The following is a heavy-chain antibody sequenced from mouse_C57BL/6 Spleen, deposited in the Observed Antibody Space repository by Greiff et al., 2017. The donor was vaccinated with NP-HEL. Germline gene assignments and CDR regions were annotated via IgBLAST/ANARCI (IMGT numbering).Heavy chain of an antibody. CDR1: GYTFTSYW. V-gene: IGHV1-52*01. CDR3: ARVGPPYYAMDY. CDR2: IDPSDSET. Sequence: QVQLQQPGAELVRPGSSVKLSCKASGYTFTSYWMHWVKQRPIQGLEWIGNIDPSDSETHYNQKFKDKATLTVDKSSSTAYMQRSSLTSEDSAVYYCARVGPPYYAMDYWGQGTSVTVSS. J-gene: IGHJ4*01. D-gene: IGHD4-1*01.